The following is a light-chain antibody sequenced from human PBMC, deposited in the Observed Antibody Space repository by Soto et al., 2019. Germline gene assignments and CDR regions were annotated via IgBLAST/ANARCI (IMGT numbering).Light chain of an antibody. CDR1: QSVSSSY. CDR2: GAS. J-gene: IGKJ4*01. Sequence: EIVLTQSPGTLSLSPGESATLSCRASQSVSSSYLAWYQQKPGQAPRLLIYGASSRATGIPDRFSGSGSGTDFTLTISRLEPEDFAVYYCQQYQTSPLTFGGGTKVEIK. V-gene: IGKV3-20*01. CDR3: QQYQTSPLT.